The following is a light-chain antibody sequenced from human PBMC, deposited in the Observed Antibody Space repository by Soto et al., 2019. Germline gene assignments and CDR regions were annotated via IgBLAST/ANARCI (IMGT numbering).Light chain of an antibody. J-gene: IGKJ1*01. V-gene: IGKV3-20*01. CDR1: QSVSSSY. CDR2: GAS. CDR3: QHYCSSPPT. Sequence: EIVLTQSPGTLSLSPGERATLSCRASQSVSSSYLAWYQQKPCQAPRLLIYGASSRDTGIPDRFSVSGSGTDFSLTISRLETEDFAVYYCQHYCSSPPTFGQGTKVEIK.